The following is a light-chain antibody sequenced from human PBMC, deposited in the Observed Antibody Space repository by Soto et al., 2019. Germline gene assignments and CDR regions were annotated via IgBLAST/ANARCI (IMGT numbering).Light chain of an antibody. CDR2: GAS. Sequence: EIVMTQSPATLSLSPWEVATLSCRASQSVSSNLAWYQQKPGQAPRLLIYGASTRATGIPARFSGSGSGTEFTLTISSLQSEDFAVYYCQQYNNWLGTFGQGTRLEI. V-gene: IGKV3-15*01. J-gene: IGKJ5*01. CDR3: QQYNNWLGT. CDR1: QSVSSN.